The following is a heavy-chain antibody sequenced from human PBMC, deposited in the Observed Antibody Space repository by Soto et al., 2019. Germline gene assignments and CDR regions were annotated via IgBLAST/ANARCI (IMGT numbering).Heavy chain of an antibody. CDR3: ARLYSGSYYYYYVIDF. D-gene: IGHD1-26*01. CDR2: IDPSDSYT. J-gene: IGHJ6*02. V-gene: IGHV5-10-1*01. CDR1: GYSFTSYW. Sequence: GESLKISCKGSGYSFTSYWISWVRQMPGKGLEWMGRIDPSDSYTNYSPSFQGHVTISADKSISTAYLQWSSLKASDTAMYYCARLYSGSYYYYYVIDFRAQRTTVTVSS.